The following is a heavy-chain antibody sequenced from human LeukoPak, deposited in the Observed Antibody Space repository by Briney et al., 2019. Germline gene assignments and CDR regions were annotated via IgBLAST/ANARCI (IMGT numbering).Heavy chain of an antibody. CDR2: INRSGST. Sequence: PSETLSLTCAVYGGSFSGYYWSWIRQPPGKGLGWIGEINRSGSTNYNPSLKSRVTISVDTSKNQFSLKLSSVTAADTAVYYCARGEGGEQQLVSVPYYFDYWGQGTLVTVSS. D-gene: IGHD6-13*01. CDR1: GGSFSGYY. J-gene: IGHJ4*02. V-gene: IGHV4-34*01. CDR3: ARGEGGEQQLVSVPYYFDY.